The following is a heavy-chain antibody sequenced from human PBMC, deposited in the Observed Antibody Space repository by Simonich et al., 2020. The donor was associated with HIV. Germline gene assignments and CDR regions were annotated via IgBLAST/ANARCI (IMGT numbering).Heavy chain of an antibody. J-gene: IGHJ1*01. Sequence: QVQLKQWGAGLLKPAENLSITCAYYGGSFSGYYWRGMRQPPGKGLGWFGGITYRESTNDNPSLRRRVTISVSTSKNQYSLKLSSVTAADTAVYYCARLTAGGLGEYFQHWGQGTLVTVSS. CDR2: ITYREST. CDR3: ARLTAGGLGEYFQH. D-gene: IGHD6-13*01. V-gene: IGHV4-34*01. CDR1: GGSFSGYY.